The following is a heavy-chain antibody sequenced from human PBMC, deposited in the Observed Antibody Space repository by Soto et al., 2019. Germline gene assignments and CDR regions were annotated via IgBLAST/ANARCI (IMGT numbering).Heavy chain of an antibody. D-gene: IGHD1-26*01. CDR1: GGTFSSYA. V-gene: IGHV1-69*13. Sequence: GASVTVSCTASGGTFSSYAISWVRQAPGQGLEWMGGIIPIFGTANYAQKFQGRVTITADESTGTANMELSSLRSEDTAVYYCARGEVGGELLYYGMDVWGQGTTVTVSS. J-gene: IGHJ6*02. CDR3: ARGEVGGELLYYGMDV. CDR2: IIPIFGTA.